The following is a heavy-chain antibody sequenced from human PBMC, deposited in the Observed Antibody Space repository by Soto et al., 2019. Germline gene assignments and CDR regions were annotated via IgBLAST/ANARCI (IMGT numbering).Heavy chain of an antibody. Sequence: QVQLVQSGADVKKPGASVKVSCKASGYTFSSYGINWARQAPGQGLEWMGWISAYSGNTNYEQKLQGRVTMTTDTSTTTAYRELRGLTYDDTAVYYCARDHSAYDSGTPEYWGQGTLVTVSS. CDR3: ARDHSAYDSGTPEY. D-gene: IGHD5-12*01. CDR1: GYTFSSYG. CDR2: ISAYSGNT. J-gene: IGHJ4*02. V-gene: IGHV1-18*01.